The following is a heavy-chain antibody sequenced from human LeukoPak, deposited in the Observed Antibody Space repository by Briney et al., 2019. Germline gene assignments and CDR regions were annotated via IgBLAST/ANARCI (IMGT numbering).Heavy chain of an antibody. CDR3: ARVRGSPGYVDY. CDR1: GFTFTRDV. J-gene: IGHJ4*02. V-gene: IGHV3-33*01. CDR2: IWYDGSSK. Sequence: GGSLRLSCAASGFTFTRDVMHWVRQAPGKGLEWVALIWYDGSSKYYADSVKGRFTISRDNSKDTLYLQMHSLRAEDTAVYYCARVRGSPGYVDYWGQGTLVTVSS.